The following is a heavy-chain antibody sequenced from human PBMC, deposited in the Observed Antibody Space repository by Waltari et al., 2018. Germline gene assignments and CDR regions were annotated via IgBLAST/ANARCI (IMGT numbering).Heavy chain of an antibody. V-gene: IGHV4-34*01. CDR2: INHSGST. CDR3: ARDGYYYYYYGMDV. Sequence: QVQLQQWGAGLLKPSETLSLTCAVYGGSFSGYYCSWIRQPPGKGLEWIGEINHSGSTNYNPSLKSRVTISVGTSKNQFSLKLSSVTAADTAVYYCARDGYYYYYYGMDVWGQGTTVTVSS. D-gene: IGHD3-10*01. CDR1: GGSFSGYY. J-gene: IGHJ6*02.